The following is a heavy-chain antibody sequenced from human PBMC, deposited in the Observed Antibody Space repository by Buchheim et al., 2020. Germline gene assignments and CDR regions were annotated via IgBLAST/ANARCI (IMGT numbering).Heavy chain of an antibody. D-gene: IGHD5-12*01. CDR1: GFTFSSYA. V-gene: IGHV3-23*01. Sequence: EVQLLGSGGGLIQPGGSLRLSCAASGFTFSSYAMSWVRQAPGKGLEGVSIITSSGVGTYHADSWKARFPISRDNSKNTRNWQMNSLRVEDTAVYYCAKDRMRGEGLLDHWGQGTL. CDR3: AKDRMRGEGLLDH. CDR2: ITSSGVGT. J-gene: IGHJ4*02.